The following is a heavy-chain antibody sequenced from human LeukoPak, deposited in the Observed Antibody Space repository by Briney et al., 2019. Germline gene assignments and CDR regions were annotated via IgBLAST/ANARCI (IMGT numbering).Heavy chain of an antibody. V-gene: IGHV3-49*03. CDR2: IRSKAYGGTT. J-gene: IGHJ4*02. D-gene: IGHD3-3*01. CDR3: TSGYTYYDFWSDY. Sequence: GGSLRLSCTASGFTFGDYAMSWFRQAPGKGLEWVGFIRSKAYGGTTEYAASVKGRFTISRDDSKSIAYLQMNSLKTEDTAVYYCTSGYTYYDFWSDYWGQGTLVTVSS. CDR1: GFTFGDYA.